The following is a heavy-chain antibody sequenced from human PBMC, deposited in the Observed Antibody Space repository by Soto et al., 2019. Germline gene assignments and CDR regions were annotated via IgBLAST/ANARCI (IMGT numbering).Heavy chain of an antibody. V-gene: IGHV4-39*01. J-gene: IGHJ4*02. CDR3: ARVWRYYFDY. CDR2: IYYSGST. D-gene: IGHD2-8*01. CDR1: GGSISSSSYY. Sequence: PSETLSLTCTVSGGSISSSSYYWGWIRQPPGKGLEWIGSIYYSGSTYYNPSLKSRVTISVDTSKNQFSLKLSSVTAADTAVYYCARVWRYYFDYWGQGTLVTVSS.